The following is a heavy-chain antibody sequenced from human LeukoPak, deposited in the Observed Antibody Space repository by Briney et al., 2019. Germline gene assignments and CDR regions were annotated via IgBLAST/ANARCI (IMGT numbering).Heavy chain of an antibody. CDR2: IYTSGST. CDR3: AREVCSSTSCYTGSGSDY. CDR1: GRSISSGSYY. D-gene: IGHD2-2*01. Sequence: PSETLSLTCTVSGRSISSGSYYWSWIRQPAGKGLEWIGRIYTSGSTNYNASLKSRVTISVDMSKHQVSLKLSSVTAADTAVYYCAREVCSSTSCYTGSGSDYWGQGTLVTVSS. V-gene: IGHV4-61*02. J-gene: IGHJ4*02.